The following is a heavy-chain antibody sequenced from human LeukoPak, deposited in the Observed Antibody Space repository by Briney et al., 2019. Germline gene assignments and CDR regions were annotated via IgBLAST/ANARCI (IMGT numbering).Heavy chain of an antibody. CDR1: RFAVNSNY. D-gene: IGHD3-3*01. CDR3: AGGVLPYYFDY. Sequence: GGSLRLSCAASRFAVNSNYMSWVRHAPGKGLEWVSVIYSAGTTFYADSVKGRLSISRDNSKNTLYLHMDSLRAEDTAIYYCAGGVLPYYFDYWGQGTLVTVSA. V-gene: IGHV3-66*01. J-gene: IGHJ4*02. CDR2: IYSAGTT.